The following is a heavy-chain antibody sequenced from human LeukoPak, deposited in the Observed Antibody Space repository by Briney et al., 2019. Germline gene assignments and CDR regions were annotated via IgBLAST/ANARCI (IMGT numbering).Heavy chain of an antibody. CDR1: GFTFDDYG. CDR2: ISGSGGST. CDR3: AKGTKHDYGDLDY. Sequence: GGSLRLSCAASGFTFDDYGMSWVRQAPGKGLEWVSAISGSGGSTYYADSVKGRFTISRDNSKNTLYLQMNSLRAEDTAVYYCAKGTKHDYGDLDYWGQGTLVTVSS. V-gene: IGHV3-23*01. D-gene: IGHD4-17*01. J-gene: IGHJ4*02.